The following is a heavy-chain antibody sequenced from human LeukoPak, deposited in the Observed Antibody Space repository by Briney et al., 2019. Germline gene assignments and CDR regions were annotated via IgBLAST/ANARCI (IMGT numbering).Heavy chain of an antibody. CDR3: MKRDSTGP. Sequence: GGSLRLSCSASGFNFGTYAMHWVRQAPGKGLEYVSAISNTGRDTYYAGSVKARFITSRDNSKNTLYLQMSSLRAEDTAVYYCMKRDSTGPWGQGVLVTVSS. V-gene: IGHV3-64D*06. J-gene: IGHJ5*02. CDR1: GFNFGTYA. D-gene: IGHD2-8*02. CDR2: ISNTGRDT.